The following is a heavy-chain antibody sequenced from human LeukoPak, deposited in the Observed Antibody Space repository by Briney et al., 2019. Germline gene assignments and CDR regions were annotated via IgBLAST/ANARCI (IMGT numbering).Heavy chain of an antibody. J-gene: IGHJ6*03. CDR2: INHSGST. V-gene: IGHV4-34*01. D-gene: IGHD3-16*02. Sequence: SETLSLTCAVYGGSFSGYYWSWIRQPPGKGLEWIGEINHSGSTNYNPSLKSRVTISVDTSKNQFSLKLSSVTAADTAVYYCARGIRPVIAPRPKNTYYMDVWGKGTTVTVSS. CDR1: GGSFSGYY. CDR3: ARGIRPVIAPRPKNTYYMDV.